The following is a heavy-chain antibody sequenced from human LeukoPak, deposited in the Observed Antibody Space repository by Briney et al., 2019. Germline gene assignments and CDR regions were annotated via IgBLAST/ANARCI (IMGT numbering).Heavy chain of an antibody. CDR2: MNPNSGNT. J-gene: IGHJ4*02. CDR1: GGTFSSYA. D-gene: IGHD1-14*01. V-gene: IGHV1-8*02. CDR3: AGGPNGIDDY. Sequence: ASVKVSCKASGGTFSSYAINWVRQATGQGLEWMGWMNPNSGNTGYAQKFQGRVTMTRNTSISTAYMELSSLRSEDTAVYYCAGGPNGIDDYWGQGTLVTVSS.